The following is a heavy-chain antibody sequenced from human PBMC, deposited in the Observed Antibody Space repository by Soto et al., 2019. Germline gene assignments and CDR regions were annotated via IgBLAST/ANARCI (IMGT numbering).Heavy chain of an antibody. J-gene: IGHJ4*02. Sequence: PSETLSLTCTVSGGSISSGGYYWSWIRQPPGKGLEWIGNINHSGSTIYNPSLKSRVTISVGTSKNQFFLDLSSVTAADTAVYYCARMNYYDTSGYPFDYWGQGMMVTVSS. CDR1: GGSISSGGYY. CDR3: ARMNYYDTSGYPFDY. D-gene: IGHD3-22*01. CDR2: INHSGST. V-gene: IGHV4-39*07.